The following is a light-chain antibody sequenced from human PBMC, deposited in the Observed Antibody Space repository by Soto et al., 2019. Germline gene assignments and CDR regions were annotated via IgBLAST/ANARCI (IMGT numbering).Light chain of an antibody. CDR3: TSYTGIYV. CDR2: DVS. V-gene: IGLV2-14*01. CDR1: SSDVGGYNY. J-gene: IGLJ1*01. Sequence: QSALTQPASVSGSPGQSITISCTGTSSDVGGYNYVSWYQQHPGKAPKLMIYDVSNRPSGVSNRFSGSKSGNTASLTISGLQAEEGADYSCTSYTGIYVSGTGTKVPVL.